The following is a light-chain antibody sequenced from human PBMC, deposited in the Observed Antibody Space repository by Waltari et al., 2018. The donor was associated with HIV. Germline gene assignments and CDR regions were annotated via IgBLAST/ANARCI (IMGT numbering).Light chain of an antibody. V-gene: IGKV1-39*01. Sequence: DIQMTQSPSSLSASVGDRVTITCRASPSVSSYLNWHQQKAGKAPKLLIYAASSLQSGVPSRFSGSGSGTDFTLTISSLQPEDFATYYCQQSYSTPHTFGQGTKLEIK. CDR3: QQSYSTPHT. CDR1: PSVSSY. J-gene: IGKJ2*01. CDR2: AAS.